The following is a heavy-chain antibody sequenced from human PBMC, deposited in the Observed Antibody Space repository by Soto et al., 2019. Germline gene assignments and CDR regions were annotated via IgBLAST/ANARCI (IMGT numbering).Heavy chain of an antibody. CDR1: GFTFDDYA. Sequence: PGGSVRLSCAASGFTFDDYAMHWVRQAPGKGLEWVSGMTWNSGNTGYADSVKGRFTISRDNAKNSLFPQMNSLRAEDTPLYYCAKDLSPPVTTRLGAYRGQGTLVTVSP. CDR2: MTWNSGNT. CDR3: AKDLSPPVTTRLGAY. D-gene: IGHD4-17*01. J-gene: IGHJ4*02. V-gene: IGHV3-9*01.